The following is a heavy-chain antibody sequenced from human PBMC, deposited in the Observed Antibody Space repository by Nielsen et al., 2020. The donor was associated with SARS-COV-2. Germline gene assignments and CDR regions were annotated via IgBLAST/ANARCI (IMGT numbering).Heavy chain of an antibody. CDR2: IKSKTDGGTT. D-gene: IGHD6-19*01. Sequence: GESLKISCAASGFTFSNAWMSWVRQAPGKGLEWVGRIKSKTDGGTTDYAAPVKGRFTISRDDSKNTLYLQMNSLKTEDTAVYYCTTDRVGEYSSGWYYGPLIDYWGQGTLVTVSS. CDR3: TTDRVGEYSSGWYYGPLIDY. CDR1: GFTFSNAW. V-gene: IGHV3-15*01. J-gene: IGHJ4*02.